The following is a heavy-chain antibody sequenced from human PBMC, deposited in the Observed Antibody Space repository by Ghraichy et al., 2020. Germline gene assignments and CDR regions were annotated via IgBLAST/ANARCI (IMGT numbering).Heavy chain of an antibody. CDR1: GGTFSSYA. V-gene: IGHV1-69*13. Sequence: SVKVSCKASGGTFSSYAISWVRQAPGQGLEWMGGIIPIFGTANYAQKFQGRVTITADESTSTAYMEPSSLRSEDTAVYYCARGGMGNYGAFYYYYYGMDVWGQGTTVTVSS. CDR2: IIPIFGTA. J-gene: IGHJ6*02. D-gene: IGHD4/OR15-4a*01. CDR3: ARGGMGNYGAFYYYYYGMDV.